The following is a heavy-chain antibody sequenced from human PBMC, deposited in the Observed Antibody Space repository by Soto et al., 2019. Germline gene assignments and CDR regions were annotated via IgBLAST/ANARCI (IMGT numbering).Heavy chain of an antibody. CDR2: INAGNGNT. CDR3: ARDPTGPYYDPHFDY. J-gene: IGHJ4*02. CDR1: GYTFTSYA. V-gene: IGHV1-3*01. Sequence: ASVKVSCKASGYTFTSYAMHWVRQAPGQRLEWMGWINAGNGNTKYSQKFQGRVTITRDTSASTAYMELSSLRSEDTAVYYCARDPTGPYYDPHFDYWGQGTLVT. D-gene: IGHD3-3*01.